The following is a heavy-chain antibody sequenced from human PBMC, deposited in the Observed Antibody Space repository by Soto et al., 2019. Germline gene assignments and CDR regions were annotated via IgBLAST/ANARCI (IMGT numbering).Heavy chain of an antibody. CDR2: IIPKFGTT. CDR1: GGSFSTYG. J-gene: IGHJ4*02. V-gene: IGHV1-69*13. D-gene: IGHD4-17*01. CDR3: ARELDPYYGGNSLSLDY. Sequence: SVKVSCKASGGSFSTYGINWVRLSPVQGFEWMGGIIPKFGTTTYAQKVRGRVTITADESTNTAYMDLNYLRSEDTAVYFCARELDPYYGGNSLSLDYWGQGTLVTVAS.